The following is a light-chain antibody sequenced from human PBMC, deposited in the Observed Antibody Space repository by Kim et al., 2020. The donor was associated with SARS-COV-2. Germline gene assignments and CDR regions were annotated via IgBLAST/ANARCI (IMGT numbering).Light chain of an antibody. J-gene: IGLJ2*01. CDR2: QDS. CDR3: QAWDSSTVV. V-gene: IGLV3-1*01. Sequence: VPHGQTATITCSGDKLGDKFACWYQQKPGQSPVLVIYQDSKRPSGIPERFSGSNSGNTATLTISGTQAMDEADYYCQAWDSSTVVFGGGTQLTVL. CDR1: KLGDKF.